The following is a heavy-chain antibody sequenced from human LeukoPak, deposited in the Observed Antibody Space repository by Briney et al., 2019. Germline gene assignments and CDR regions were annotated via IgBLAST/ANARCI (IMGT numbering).Heavy chain of an antibody. J-gene: IGHJ4*01. CDR1: GDTLTELS. Sequence: GASVKVSCKVSGDTLTELSMHWVRQAPGKGLEWMGGFDPKEVERVYAQNFQGRFTMTEDTSSGTAYMELNSLRSEDTAVYYCTTREIVVEPAQTSMVRGVLWRSDFWGHGTLVTVSS. CDR3: TTREIVVEPAQTSMVRGVLWRSDF. V-gene: IGHV1-24*01. D-gene: IGHD3-10*01. CDR2: FDPKEVER.